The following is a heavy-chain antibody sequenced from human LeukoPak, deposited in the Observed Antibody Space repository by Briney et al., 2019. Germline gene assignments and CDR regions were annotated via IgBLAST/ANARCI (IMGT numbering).Heavy chain of an antibody. CDR1: GYTFTGYY. CDR3: ARDSPGQLLFDY. D-gene: IGHD2-2*01. CDR2: INPNSGGT. Sequence: XXVSCKXXGYTFTGYYMHWVRQAPGQGLEWMGWINPNSGGTNYAQKFQGRVTMTRDTSISTAYMELSRLRSDDTAVYYCARDSPGQLLFDYWGQGTLVTVSS. J-gene: IGHJ4*02. V-gene: IGHV1-2*02.